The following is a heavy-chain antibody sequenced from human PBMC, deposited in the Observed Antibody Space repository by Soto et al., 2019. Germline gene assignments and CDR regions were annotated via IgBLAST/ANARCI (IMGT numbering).Heavy chain of an antibody. CDR2: IYWDDDK. J-gene: IGHJ5*02. D-gene: IGHD3-22*01. V-gene: IGHV2-5*02. Sequence: QITLKESGPTLVKPTQTLTLTCTFSGFSLSTSGVGVGWIRQPPGKALEWLALIYWDDDKRYSPSLKSRLTITQDTSKTQVVLTMTNMDPVDTATYCCAHKVMTRSPPRGCCDPWCQGSLVTVSS. CDR3: AHKVMTRSPPRGCCDP. CDR1: GFSLSTSGVG.